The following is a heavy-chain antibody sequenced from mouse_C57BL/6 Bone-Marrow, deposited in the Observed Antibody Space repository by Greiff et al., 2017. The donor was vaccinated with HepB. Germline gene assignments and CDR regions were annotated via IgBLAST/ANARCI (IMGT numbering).Heavy chain of an antibody. Sequence: QVQLQQPGAELVMPGASVKLSCKASGYTFTSYWMHWVKQRPGQGLEWIGEIDPSDSYTNYNQKFKGKSTLTVDKSSSTAYMQLSSLTSEDSAVYYCARSYYDYDGLFAYWGQGTLVTVSA. V-gene: IGHV1-69*01. D-gene: IGHD2-4*01. CDR3: ARSYYDYDGLFAY. CDR2: IDPSDSYT. CDR1: GYTFTSYW. J-gene: IGHJ3*01.